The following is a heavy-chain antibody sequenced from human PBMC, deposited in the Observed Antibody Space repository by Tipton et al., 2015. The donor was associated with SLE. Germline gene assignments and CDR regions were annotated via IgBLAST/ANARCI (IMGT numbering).Heavy chain of an antibody. V-gene: IGHV3-30*04. CDR2: ISYDGSNK. Sequence: SLRLSCAASGFTFSNYAMHWVRQAPGKGLEWVSVISYDGSNKYYADSGKGRFTISRDNSKNTLYLQMNSLRAEDTAVYYCARDYSGGVSGCGYWGQGSLVTVSS. D-gene: IGHD3-16*01. CDR1: GFTFSNYA. J-gene: IGHJ4*02. CDR3: ARDYSGGVSGCGY.